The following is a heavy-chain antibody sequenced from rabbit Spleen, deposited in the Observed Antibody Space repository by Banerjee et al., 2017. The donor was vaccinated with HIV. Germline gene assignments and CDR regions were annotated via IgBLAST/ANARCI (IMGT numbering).Heavy chain of an antibody. CDR3: VRGASCIGYYLNL. CDR2: IDYVFGNT. V-gene: IGHV1S47*01. J-gene: IGHJ4*01. D-gene: IGHD1-1*01. CDR1: GFDFSSNE. Sequence: QEQLVESGGGLVKPGGSLKLSCKASGFDFSSNEVSWVRQAPGKGLECIVYIDYVFGNTDYASWVNVRFSISSHNAQNTLFLHLNSLTVADSVSYCCVRGASCIGYYLNLWGQGTLVTVS.